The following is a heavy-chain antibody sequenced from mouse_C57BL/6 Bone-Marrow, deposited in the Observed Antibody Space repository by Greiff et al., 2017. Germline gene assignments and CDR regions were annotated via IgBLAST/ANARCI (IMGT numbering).Heavy chain of an antibody. CDR1: GYSITRDY. CDR3: ARAYYSNYDYAMDY. CDR2: ISYSGST. J-gene: IGHJ4*01. V-gene: IGHV3-8*01. D-gene: IGHD2-5*01. Sequence: EVKLQESGPGLAKPSQTLSLTCSVTGYSITRDYWNWIRKFPGNKLEYMGYISYSGSTNYNTSLKSRISITRDPSKNQYYLQLNSVTTEDTATYYCARAYYSNYDYAMDYWGQGTSVTVSS.